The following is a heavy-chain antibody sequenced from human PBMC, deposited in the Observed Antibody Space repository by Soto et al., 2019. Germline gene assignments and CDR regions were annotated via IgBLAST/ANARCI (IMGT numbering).Heavy chain of an antibody. CDR1: GGAITSTIDY. CDR2: IYYDGST. CDR3: ARRGSASWSNWFDP. Sequence: PETLSLTCIVSGGAITSTIDYWGWIRQSPGKGLEWIGNIYYDGSTFYNPSLKSRVTISVDTSKRQFSLRVGSVTAADTAVYYCARRGSASWSNWFDPWGQGTLVTVSS. D-gene: IGHD2-2*01. J-gene: IGHJ5*02. V-gene: IGHV4-39*01.